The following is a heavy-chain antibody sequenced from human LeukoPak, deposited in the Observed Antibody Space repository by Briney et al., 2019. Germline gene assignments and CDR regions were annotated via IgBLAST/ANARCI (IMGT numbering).Heavy chain of an antibody. D-gene: IGHD3-10*02. CDR3: ARGGTLFTYFDS. J-gene: IGHJ4*02. V-gene: IGHV4-4*07. Sequence: SSETLSFTCSVSGGSTSDYYWNWIRQPAGQGLEWLGRIYYTGNTAYNPSLESRLTMSLDTAKNQFSLKVTSVTAADTAVYYCARGGTLFTYFDSWGQGTLVTVSS. CDR1: GGSTSDYY. CDR2: IYYTGNT.